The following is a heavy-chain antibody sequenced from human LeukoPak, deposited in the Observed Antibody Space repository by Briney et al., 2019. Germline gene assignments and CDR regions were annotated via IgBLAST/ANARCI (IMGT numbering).Heavy chain of an antibody. V-gene: IGHV4-59*03. Sequence: SETLSLTCTVSGGSISNYYWTWIRQPPGKGLEWIGYIFYTGATHYNPSLKRRLTLSIDTSANRFSLNLSSVTAVDTAVYYCATIGGNYLSSDAFDIWGPGTMVSVSS. CDR1: GGSISNYY. D-gene: IGHD1-26*01. CDR3: ATIGGNYLSSDAFDI. CDR2: IFYTGAT. J-gene: IGHJ3*02.